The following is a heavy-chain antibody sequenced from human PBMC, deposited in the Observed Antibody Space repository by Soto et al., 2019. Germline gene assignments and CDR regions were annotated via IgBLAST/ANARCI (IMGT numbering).Heavy chain of an antibody. D-gene: IGHD3-22*01. Sequence: ASVKFSCKASGYTFTSYYMHWVRQAPGQGLEWMGIVNPSGGSTSYAQKFQGRVTMTRDTSTSTVYMELSSLRSEDTAVYYCARGYRTDYYDSSGYYAAFDYWGPETLLVTVSS. CDR1: GYTFTSYY. CDR2: VNPSGGST. V-gene: IGHV1-46*01. CDR3: ARGYRTDYYDSSGYYAAFDY. J-gene: IGHJ4*03.